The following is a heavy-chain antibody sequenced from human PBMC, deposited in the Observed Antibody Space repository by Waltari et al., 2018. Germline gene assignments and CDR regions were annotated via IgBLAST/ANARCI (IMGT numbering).Heavy chain of an antibody. CDR3: TRRGLI. D-gene: IGHD3-16*01. J-gene: IGHJ4*02. V-gene: IGHV3-73*01. Sequence: AASGFTFSGSAMHWCRQASGKGLEWVGRIRSKANSYATAYAASVKGRFTISRDDSKNTAYLQMNSLKTEDTAVYYCTRRGLIRGQGTLVTVSS. CDR1: GFTFSGSA. CDR2: IRSKANSYAT.